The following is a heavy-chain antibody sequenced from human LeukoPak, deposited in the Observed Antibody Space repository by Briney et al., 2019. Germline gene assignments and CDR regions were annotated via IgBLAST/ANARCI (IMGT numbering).Heavy chain of an antibody. CDR2: IHSNGSST. CDR1: GFTFSSYW. D-gene: IGHD2-2*01. Sequence: GGSLRLSCAASGFTFSSYWMHWVRQAPGKGLVWVSRIHSNGSSTNNADSVKGRSTISRDNAKNTLYLQMSSLRAEYTAVYYCARGGVPSDYYYYYYMDVWGKGTTVTVSS. V-gene: IGHV3-74*01. CDR3: ARGGVPSDYYYYYYMDV. J-gene: IGHJ6*03.